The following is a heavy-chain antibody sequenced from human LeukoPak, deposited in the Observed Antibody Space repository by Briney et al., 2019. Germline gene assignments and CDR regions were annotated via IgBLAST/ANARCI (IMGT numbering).Heavy chain of an antibody. Sequence: PGGSLRLSCAASGFTFSSYWMHWVRQARGKGVVWVSRINSDGINTSYADSVKGRFTISRDNAKNTLNLQMNSLRAEDTAAYYCARDLGQYYDTSDNWFDPWGQGTLVTVSS. CDR3: ARDLGQYYDTSDNWFDP. CDR2: INSDGINT. CDR1: GFTFSSYW. D-gene: IGHD3-22*01. J-gene: IGHJ5*02. V-gene: IGHV3-74*01.